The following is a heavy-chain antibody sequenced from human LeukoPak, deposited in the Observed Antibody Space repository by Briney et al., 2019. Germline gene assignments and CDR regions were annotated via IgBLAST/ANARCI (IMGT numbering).Heavy chain of an antibody. Sequence: APVKVSCKVSGYTLTELSMHWVRQAPGKGLEWVGGFDPEDGETIYAQKFQGRVTMTEDTSTDTAYMELSSLRSEDTAVYYCATDPPSSGYYTGFDYWGQGTLVTVSS. D-gene: IGHD3-22*01. CDR1: GYTLTELS. CDR2: FDPEDGET. CDR3: ATDPPSSGYYTGFDY. V-gene: IGHV1-24*01. J-gene: IGHJ4*02.